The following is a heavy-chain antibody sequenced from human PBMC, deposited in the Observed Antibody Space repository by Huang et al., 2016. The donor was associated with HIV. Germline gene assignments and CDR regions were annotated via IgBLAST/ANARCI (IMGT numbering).Heavy chain of an antibody. Sequence: QITLKESGPMLVKPTQTLTLTCTFSGFSLSTSEVGVGWIRQPPGKALEWLALIYSDADKRYRPSLKSRLTSTKDTSRNQVVLTMTNMDPVDTGTYYCAHSAFGTSGYYFRMHFDYWGQGALVTVSS. V-gene: IGHV2-5*02. CDR3: AHSAFGTSGYYFRMHFDY. D-gene: IGHD3-22*01. J-gene: IGHJ4*02. CDR2: IYSDADK. CDR1: GFSLSTSEVG.